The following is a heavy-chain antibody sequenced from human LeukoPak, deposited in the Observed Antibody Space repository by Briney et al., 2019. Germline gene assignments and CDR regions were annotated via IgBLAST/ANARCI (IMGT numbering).Heavy chain of an antibody. CDR3: ARDPVGGSTIFDY. CDR2: AYYRSKWYY. J-gene: IGHJ4*02. Sequence: SQTLSLTCAISGDSVSSNSAAWNWIRQSPSRGLEWLGRAYYRSKWYYDYAVAVKSRISINPDTSKNQFSLQLSSVTPEDTAVYYCARDPVGGSTIFDYWGQGTLVTVSS. CDR1: GDSVSSNSAA. D-gene: IGHD1-26*01. V-gene: IGHV6-1*01.